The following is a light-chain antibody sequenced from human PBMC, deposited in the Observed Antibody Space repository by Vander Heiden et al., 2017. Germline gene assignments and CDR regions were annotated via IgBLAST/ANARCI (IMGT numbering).Light chain of an antibody. CDR3: ETWDSSGV. CDR2: LEGSGSY. Sequence: QPVLTQSSSASASLGSSVKPTCTLSSGHSRYIIAWHQQQPGKAPRYLMKLEGSGSYNKGSGVPDRFSGSSSGADRYLTISNLQSEDEADYYCETWDSSGVFGGGTKLTVL. CDR1: SGHSRYI. J-gene: IGLJ3*02. V-gene: IGLV4-60*03.